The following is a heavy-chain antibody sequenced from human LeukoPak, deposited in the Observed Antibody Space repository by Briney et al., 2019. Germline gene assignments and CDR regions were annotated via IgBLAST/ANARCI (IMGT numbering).Heavy chain of an antibody. Sequence: GGSLRLSCAASGFNVTSNSMNWVRQAPGKGLEWVSVIYRGSSTYYIDSVRGRFSISRDSSKNTVYLRMYGLRVEDTAVYYCAREISPGYFDPWGQGTLVTVSS. CDR2: IYRGSST. CDR1: GFNVTSNS. V-gene: IGHV3-53*01. CDR3: AREISPGYFDP. D-gene: IGHD6-25*01. J-gene: IGHJ5*02.